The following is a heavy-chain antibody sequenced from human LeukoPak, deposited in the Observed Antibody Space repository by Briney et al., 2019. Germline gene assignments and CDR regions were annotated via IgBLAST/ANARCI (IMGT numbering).Heavy chain of an antibody. D-gene: IGHD4-23*01. CDR2: IYTSGST. Sequence: SETLSLTCTVSGGSISSYYWSWMRQPAGKGLEWIGRIYTSGSTNYNPSLKSRVTMSVDTSKNKFSLKLNSVTAADTAVYYCAREHGGPGAFDIWGQGTMVTVSS. V-gene: IGHV4-4*07. J-gene: IGHJ3*02. CDR1: GGSISSYY. CDR3: AREHGGPGAFDI.